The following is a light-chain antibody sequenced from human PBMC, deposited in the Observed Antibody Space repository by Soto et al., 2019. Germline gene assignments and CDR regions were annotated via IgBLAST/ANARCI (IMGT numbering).Light chain of an antibody. CDR3: QSYDSSLIVV. V-gene: IGLV1-40*01. CDR2: GNS. J-gene: IGLJ2*01. Sequence: QSVLTQPPSVSGAPGQRVTISCTGSSSNIGAGYDVHWYQQLPGTAPKLLIYGNSNRPSGVPDRFSGSKSGTSASLAIAGHQAEDEADYYCQSYDSSLIVVFGGGTKLTVL. CDR1: SSNIGAGYD.